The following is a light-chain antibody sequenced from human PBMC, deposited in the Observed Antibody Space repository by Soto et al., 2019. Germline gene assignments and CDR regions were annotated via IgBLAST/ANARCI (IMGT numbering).Light chain of an antibody. J-gene: IGKJ2*01. CDR2: GAS. Sequence: EVVLTQSPVTLSLSPGERATLSCRASQRISSNFLAWFQQKPGLPPRLLIYGASTRASGVPDRFSGGGSGTDFVLTTSRLEPEDFAVYYCQQYGRSPFTFGQGTKLQIK. CDR1: QRISSNF. CDR3: QQYGRSPFT. V-gene: IGKV3-20*01.